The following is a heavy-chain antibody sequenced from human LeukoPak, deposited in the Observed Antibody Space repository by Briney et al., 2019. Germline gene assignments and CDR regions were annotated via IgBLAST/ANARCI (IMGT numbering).Heavy chain of an antibody. Sequence: ASVRVSCKPSGGTFSSYGITWVRQAPGQGLEWMGGIIPIFATANYAQKFQGRVTITADEATSTAYMEPSSLRSEDTALYYCATERGYCSSNSCYGAFDIWGQGTTVTVSS. V-gene: IGHV1-69*01. J-gene: IGHJ3*02. CDR3: ATERGYCSSNSCYGAFDI. D-gene: IGHD2-2*01. CDR2: IIPIFATA. CDR1: GGTFSSYG.